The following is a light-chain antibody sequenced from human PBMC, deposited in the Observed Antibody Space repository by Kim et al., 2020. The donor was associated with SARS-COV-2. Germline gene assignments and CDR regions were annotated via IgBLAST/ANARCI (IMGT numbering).Light chain of an antibody. J-gene: IGKJ1*01. CDR2: AAS. V-gene: IGKV1-27*01. Sequence: DIQMTQSPSSLSASVGDRVTISCWASQGINTYLAWYQHKRGKPPKLLIFAASTLQSGVPPRFSGSGSGTDFTLTISSLQPEDVATYYCQKYNSAPWTFGQGTKVDIK. CDR3: QKYNSAPWT. CDR1: QGINTY.